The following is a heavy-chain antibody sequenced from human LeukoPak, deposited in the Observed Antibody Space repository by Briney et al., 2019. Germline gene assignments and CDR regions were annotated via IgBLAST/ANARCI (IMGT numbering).Heavy chain of an antibody. CDR3: ASPMVRGVYDAFDI. D-gene: IGHD3-10*01. CDR2: IYYSGST. Sequence: RTSETLSLTCTVSGGSISSYYWSWIRQPPGKGLEWIGYIYYSGSTNYNPSLKSRVTISVDTSKNQFSLKLSSVTAADTAVYYCASPMVRGVYDAFDIWGQGTMVTVSS. V-gene: IGHV4-59*01. J-gene: IGHJ3*02. CDR1: GGSISSYY.